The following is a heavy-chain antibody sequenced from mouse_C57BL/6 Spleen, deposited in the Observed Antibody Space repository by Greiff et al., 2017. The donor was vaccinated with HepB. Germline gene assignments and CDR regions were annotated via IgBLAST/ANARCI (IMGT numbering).Heavy chain of an antibody. Sequence: EVQRVESGAELVKPGASVKLSCTASGFNIKDYYMHWVKQRTEQGLEWIGRIDPEDGETKYAPKFQGKATITADTSSNTAYLQLSSLTSEDTAVYYCARTTVVAKEFDYWGQGTTLTVSS. CDR1: GFNIKDYY. D-gene: IGHD1-1*01. CDR2: IDPEDGET. J-gene: IGHJ2*01. CDR3: ARTTVVAKEFDY. V-gene: IGHV14-2*01.